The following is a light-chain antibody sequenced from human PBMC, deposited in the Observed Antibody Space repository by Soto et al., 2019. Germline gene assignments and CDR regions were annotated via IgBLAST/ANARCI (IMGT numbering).Light chain of an antibody. CDR3: SSYTTSHGLV. CDR1: SSDIAVSSY. CDR2: EVT. V-gene: IGLV2-14*01. J-gene: IGLJ2*01. Sequence: QSVLTQPASVSASPGQSITISCTGSSSDIAVSSYVSWYRQHPGKAPELIIYEVTNRPSGVSYRFSGSKSGDTASLTVSGLQAEDEADYYCSSYTTSHGLVFGGGTQLTVL.